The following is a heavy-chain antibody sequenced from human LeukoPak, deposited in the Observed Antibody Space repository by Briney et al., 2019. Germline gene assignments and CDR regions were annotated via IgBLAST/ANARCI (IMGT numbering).Heavy chain of an antibody. CDR3: ARHGDLLSGPYSGSYYFDY. CDR1: GGSISSSSYY. D-gene: IGHD1-26*01. Sequence: PSETLSLTCTVSGGSISSSSYYWGWIRQPPGKGLEWIGSIYYSGSTYYNPSLKSRVTISVDTSKNQFSLKLSSVTAADTAVYYCARHGDLLSGPYSGSYYFDYWGQGTLVTVSS. V-gene: IGHV4-39*01. J-gene: IGHJ4*02. CDR2: IYYSGST.